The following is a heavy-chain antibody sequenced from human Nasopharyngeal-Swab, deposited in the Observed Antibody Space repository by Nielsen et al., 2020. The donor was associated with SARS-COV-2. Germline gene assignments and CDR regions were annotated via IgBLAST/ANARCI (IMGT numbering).Heavy chain of an antibody. Sequence: WIRQPPGKGLEWIGYIYYSGSTYYNPSLKSRVTISVDTSKNQFSLKLSSVTAADTAVYYCARDAAGYCSSTSCYAGTGMDVWGQGTPVTVSS. J-gene: IGHJ6*02. V-gene: IGHV4-30-4*01. CDR3: ARDAAGYCSSTSCYAGTGMDV. D-gene: IGHD2-2*01. CDR2: IYYSGST.